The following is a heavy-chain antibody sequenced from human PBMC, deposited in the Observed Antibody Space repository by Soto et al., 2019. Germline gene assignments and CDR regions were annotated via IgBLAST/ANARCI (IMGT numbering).Heavy chain of an antibody. CDR3: ARDAAAGLNDY. CDR2: ISAYNGNT. V-gene: IGHV1-18*01. J-gene: IGHJ4*02. CDR1: GYTFTSYG. D-gene: IGHD6-13*01. Sequence: QVQLVQSGAEVKKPGASVKVSCKASGYTFTSYGIGWVRQAPGQGLEWMGWISAYNGNTKYVQKFQGRVTMTTDTFTSTAYMELRSLRSDDTAVYYCARDAAAGLNDYWGQGTLVTVSS.